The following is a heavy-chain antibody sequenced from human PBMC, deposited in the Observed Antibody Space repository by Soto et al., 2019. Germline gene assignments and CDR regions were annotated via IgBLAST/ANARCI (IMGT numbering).Heavy chain of an antibody. Sequence: WASVNVSCKASGYTVTSYGIHWVRQAPGQRLEWTGWINAGNGNTKYSEKFQGRVTITRDTSASTAYLELSSLRSEDTAVYYCARDPNDSSAYYHHYYYGMDVWGQGTTVTVSS. CDR1: GYTVTSYG. D-gene: IGHD3-22*01. CDR2: INAGNGNT. J-gene: IGHJ6*02. CDR3: ARDPNDSSAYYHHYYYGMDV. V-gene: IGHV1-3*01.